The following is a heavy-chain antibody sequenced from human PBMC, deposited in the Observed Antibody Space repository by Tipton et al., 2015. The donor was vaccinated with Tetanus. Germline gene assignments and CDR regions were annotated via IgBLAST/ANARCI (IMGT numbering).Heavy chain of an antibody. CDR2: IYHNGGT. Sequence: TLSLTCAVSGDSISSAGYSWSWIRQPPGKGLEWIGFIYHNGGTYYNPSLKSRATISVDRSKNQFSLKLTSGTAADTAVYFCARGGTMVHGVILQDHFYYWGQGTLVTVSS. CDR1: GDSISSAGYS. D-gene: IGHD3-10*01. J-gene: IGHJ4*02. V-gene: IGHV4-30-2*01. CDR3: ARGGTMVHGVILQDHFYY.